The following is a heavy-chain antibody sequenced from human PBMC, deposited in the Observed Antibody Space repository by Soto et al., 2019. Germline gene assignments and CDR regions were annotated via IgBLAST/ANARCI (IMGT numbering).Heavy chain of an antibody. V-gene: IGHV1-46*01. D-gene: IGHD2-8*02. Sequence: ASVKVYCKASGYTLTSFYMHWMRQAPGQGLEWMGVIDPSAGSTTYAQKFKGRVRMTRDTFTSTVFMELSSLRSEDTAVYYCARSPRHTGKALYYFDYWGQRTLVTVSS. CDR2: IDPSAGST. CDR3: ARSPRHTGKALYYFDY. CDR1: GYTLTSFY. J-gene: IGHJ4*02.